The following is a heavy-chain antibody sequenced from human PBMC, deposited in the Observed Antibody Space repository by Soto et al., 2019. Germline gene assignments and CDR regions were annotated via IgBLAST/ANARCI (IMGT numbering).Heavy chain of an antibody. CDR2: ISYDGSNK. CDR1: GFTFSSYA. J-gene: IGHJ6*02. Sequence: PGGSLRLSCAASGFTFSSYAMHWVRQGPGKGLEWVAVISYDGSNKYHADSVKGRFTISRDNSKNTLYLQMNSLRAEDTAVYYCAREGATIFGVVIRVMDVWGQGTTVTVSS. D-gene: IGHD3-3*01. V-gene: IGHV3-30-3*01. CDR3: AREGATIFGVVIRVMDV.